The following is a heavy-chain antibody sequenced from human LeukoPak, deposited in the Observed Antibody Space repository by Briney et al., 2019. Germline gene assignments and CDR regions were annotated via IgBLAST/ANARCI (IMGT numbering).Heavy chain of an antibody. Sequence: GGSLRLSCAAYGFTFSSYEMNWVRQAPGKGLEWVSYISSSGSTIYYADSVKGRFTISRDNAKNSLYLQMNSLRAEDTAVYYCARDSHYYGSGGYWGQGTLVTVSS. CDR1: GFTFSSYE. CDR2: ISSSGSTI. J-gene: IGHJ4*02. D-gene: IGHD3-10*01. V-gene: IGHV3-48*03. CDR3: ARDSHYYGSGGY.